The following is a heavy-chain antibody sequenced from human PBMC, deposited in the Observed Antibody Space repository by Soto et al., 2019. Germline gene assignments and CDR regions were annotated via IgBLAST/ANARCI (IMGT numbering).Heavy chain of an antibody. CDR1: GFTFSSYS. CDR2: ISSSSSTI. D-gene: IGHD6-19*01. J-gene: IGHJ4*02. Sequence: PGGSLRLSCAASGFTFSSYSMNWVRQAPGKGLEWVSYISSSSSTIYYADSVKGRFTISRDNAKNSLYLQMNSLRAEDTAVYYCARDRLVAGRLFDYWGQGTLVTVSS. V-gene: IGHV3-48*01. CDR3: ARDRLVAGRLFDY.